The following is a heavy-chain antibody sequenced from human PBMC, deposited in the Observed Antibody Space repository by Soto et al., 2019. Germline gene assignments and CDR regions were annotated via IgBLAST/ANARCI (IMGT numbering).Heavy chain of an antibody. D-gene: IGHD5-12*01. Sequence: PSETLSLTCAVSGYSISSGYYWGWIRQPPGKGLEWIGSIYHSGSTYYNPSLKSRVTISVDTSKNQFSLKLSSVTAADTAVYYCAKVPTKRWLQTEIDYWGQGTLVTVSS. J-gene: IGHJ4*02. CDR2: IYHSGST. V-gene: IGHV4-38-2*01. CDR3: AKVPTKRWLQTEIDY. CDR1: GYSISSGYY.